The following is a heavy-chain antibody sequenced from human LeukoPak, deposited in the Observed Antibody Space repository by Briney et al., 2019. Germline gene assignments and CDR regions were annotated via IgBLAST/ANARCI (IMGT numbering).Heavy chain of an antibody. J-gene: IGHJ4*02. Sequence: ASVKVSCKASGYSFTSYYMHWVRQAPGQGLEWMGIINPSGGSTSYAQKFQGRVTMTRDTSTSTAYMELSSLRSEDTAVYYCARDGNDGFDYWGQGTLVTVSS. CDR3: ARDGNDGFDY. V-gene: IGHV1-46*01. D-gene: IGHD1-1*01. CDR2: INPSGGST. CDR1: GYSFTSYY.